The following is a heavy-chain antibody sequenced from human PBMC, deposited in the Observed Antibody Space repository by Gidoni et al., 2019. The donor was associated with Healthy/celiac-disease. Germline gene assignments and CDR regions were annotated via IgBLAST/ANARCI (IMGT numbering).Heavy chain of an antibody. CDR2: ISSSGSTI. CDR3: ARAFYGSGSYDFDY. V-gene: IGHV3-48*03. D-gene: IGHD3-10*01. Sequence: EVQLVESGGGLVQPGGSLRLSCAASGFTFSSYEMNWVRQAPGKGLECVSYISSSGSTIYYADSVKGRFTISRDNAKNSLYLQMNSLRAEDTAVYYCARAFYGSGSYDFDYWGQGTLVTVSS. J-gene: IGHJ4*02. CDR1: GFTFSSYE.